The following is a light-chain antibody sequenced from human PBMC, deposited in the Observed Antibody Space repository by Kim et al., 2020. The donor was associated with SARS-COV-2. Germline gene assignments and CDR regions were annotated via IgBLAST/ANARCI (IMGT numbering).Light chain of an antibody. CDR2: YDD. J-gene: IGLJ1*01. Sequence: QSVLTQPPSVSEAPRQRVTISCSGSSSNIGNNAVNWYQQLPGKAPKLLIYYDDLLPSGVSDRFSGSKSGTSASLAISGLQSEDEADYYCSSYTSSSIPYVFGTGTKVTVL. CDR3: SSYTSSSIPYV. CDR1: SSNIGNNA. V-gene: IGLV1-36*01.